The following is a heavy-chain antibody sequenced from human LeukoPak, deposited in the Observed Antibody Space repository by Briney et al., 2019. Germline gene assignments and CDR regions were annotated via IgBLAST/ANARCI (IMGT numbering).Heavy chain of an antibody. CDR1: GGSISSSNW. CDR3: ARALYSYGYNDAFDI. J-gene: IGHJ3*02. D-gene: IGHD5-18*01. CDR2: IYHSGST. V-gene: IGHV4-4*02. Sequence: SETLSLTCAVSGGSISSSNWWSWVRQPPGKGLEWIGEIYHSGSTNYNPSLKSRVTISVDKSKNQFSLKLSSVTAADTAVYYCARALYSYGYNDAFDIWGQGTMVTVSS.